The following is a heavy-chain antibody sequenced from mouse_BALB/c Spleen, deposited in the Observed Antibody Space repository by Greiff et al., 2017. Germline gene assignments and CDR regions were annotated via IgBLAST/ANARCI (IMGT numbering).Heavy chain of an antibody. D-gene: IGHD1-2*01. CDR1: GYTFTSYY. CDR2: INPSNGGT. CDR3: TREASYYGYTMDY. V-gene: IGHV1S81*02. Sequence: QVQLQQPGAELVKPGASVKLSCKASGYTFTSYYMYWVKQRPGQGLEWIGGINPSNGGTNFNEKFKSKATLTVDKSSSTAYMQLSSLTSEDSAVYYCTREASYYGYTMDYWGQGTSVTVSS. J-gene: IGHJ4*01.